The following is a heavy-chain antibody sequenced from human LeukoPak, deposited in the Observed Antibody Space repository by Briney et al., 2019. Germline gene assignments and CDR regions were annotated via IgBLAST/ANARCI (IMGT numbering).Heavy chain of an antibody. J-gene: IGHJ4*02. CDR1: GYTFTGYY. Sequence: ASVKVSCKASGYTFTGYYMHWVRQAPGQGVEWMGGINPNSGGTNYAQKFQGRVTMTGDTSISTAYMELSRLRSDDTAVYYCAKDGYSYGSYYFDYWGQGTLVTVSS. V-gene: IGHV1-2*02. D-gene: IGHD5-18*01. CDR2: INPNSGGT. CDR3: AKDGYSYGSYYFDY.